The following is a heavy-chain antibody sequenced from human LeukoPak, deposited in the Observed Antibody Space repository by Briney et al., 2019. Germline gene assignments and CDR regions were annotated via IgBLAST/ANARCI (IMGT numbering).Heavy chain of an antibody. D-gene: IGHD3-10*01. J-gene: IGHJ4*02. CDR1: GFTFSRYA. CDR2: ISYDGYNK. CDR3: AREDRGYCYFDY. V-gene: IGHV3-30-3*01. Sequence: GGSLRLSRAASGFTFSRYAMHWVRQAPGKGLEWVAVISYDGYNKYYADSVKGRFTISRDNSKNTLYLQMNSLRAEDTAVYYCAREDRGYCYFDYWGQGTLVTVSS.